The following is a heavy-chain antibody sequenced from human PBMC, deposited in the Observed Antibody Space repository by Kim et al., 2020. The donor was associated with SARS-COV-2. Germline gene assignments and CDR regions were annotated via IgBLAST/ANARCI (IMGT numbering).Heavy chain of an antibody. V-gene: IGHV4-4*07. Sequence: NYHPSLNSRVTMSIATSKNLFSLTLRSVTAADTAVYYCARDFGAAGISDYWGQGTLVTVSS. D-gene: IGHD3-16*01. J-gene: IGHJ4*02. CDR3: ARDFGAAGISDY.